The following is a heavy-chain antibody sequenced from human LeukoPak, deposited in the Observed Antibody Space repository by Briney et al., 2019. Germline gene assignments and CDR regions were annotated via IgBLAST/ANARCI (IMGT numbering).Heavy chain of an antibody. V-gene: IGHV3-30*03. J-gene: IGHJ4*02. CDR1: GFTFSSYG. D-gene: IGHD6-6*01. CDR3: ARDPRRGSSFFDY. Sequence: GGSLRLSCAASGFTFSSYGMHWVRQAPGKGLEWVAVISYDGSNKYYADSVKGRFTISRDNAKNTLYLQINSLRAEDTAVYYCARDPRRGSSFFDYWGQGTLVTVSS. CDR2: ISYDGSNK.